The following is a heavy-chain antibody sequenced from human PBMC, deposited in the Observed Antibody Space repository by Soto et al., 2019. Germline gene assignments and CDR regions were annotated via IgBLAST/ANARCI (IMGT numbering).Heavy chain of an antibody. CDR3: ARTRYYYYYYGMDV. CDR2: IDPSDSYT. Sequence: GESLKISCKGSGYSFTSYWISWVRQMPGKGLEWMGRIDPSDSYTNYSPSFQGHVTISADKSISTAYLQWSSLKVSDTAMYYCARTRYYYYYYGMDVWGQGTTVTVSS. V-gene: IGHV5-10-1*01. D-gene: IGHD4-17*01. CDR1: GYSFTSYW. J-gene: IGHJ6*02.